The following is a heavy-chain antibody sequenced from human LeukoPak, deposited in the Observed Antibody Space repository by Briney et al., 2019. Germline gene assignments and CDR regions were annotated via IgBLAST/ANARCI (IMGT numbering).Heavy chain of an antibody. V-gene: IGHV3-20*04. CDR2: INWNGGRT. Sequence: PGGSLRLSCAASGFTFNDYGMSWVRQAPGKGLEWVSGINWNGGRTGYADSMKGRFTISRDNSKNTLYLQMNSLRAEDTAVYYCAKDRGLKWYSSSWSFDYWGQGTLVTVSS. D-gene: IGHD6-13*01. J-gene: IGHJ4*02. CDR1: GFTFNDYG. CDR3: AKDRGLKWYSSSWSFDY.